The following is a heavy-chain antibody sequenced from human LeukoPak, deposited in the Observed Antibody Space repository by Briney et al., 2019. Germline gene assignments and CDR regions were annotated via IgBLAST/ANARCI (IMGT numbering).Heavy chain of an antibody. CDR3: ARDLSIAAAGTNFDY. V-gene: IGHV3-7*01. CDR2: IKQDGSEK. J-gene: IGHJ4*02. D-gene: IGHD6-13*01. Sequence: PGGSLRLSCAASGFTFSNAWMSWVRQAPGKGLEWVANIKQDGSEKYYVDSVKGRFTISRDNAKNSLYLQMNSLRAEDTAVYYCARDLSIAAAGTNFDYWGQGTLVTVSS. CDR1: GFTFSNAW.